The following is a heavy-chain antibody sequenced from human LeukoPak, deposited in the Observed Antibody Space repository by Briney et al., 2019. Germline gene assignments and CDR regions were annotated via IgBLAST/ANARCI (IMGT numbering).Heavy chain of an antibody. Sequence: SETLSLTCTVSGGSITSYYWSWIRQPAGKGLEWIGRTHISGSTNYNPSLKSRVTMSVDTSKNQFSLRLTSVTAADTAVYYCAREWPGMIITGHLYFDYWGQGNLVTVSS. CDR2: THISGST. CDR1: GGSITSYY. V-gene: IGHV4-4*07. J-gene: IGHJ4*02. CDR3: AREWPGMIITGHLYFDY. D-gene: IGHD3-22*01.